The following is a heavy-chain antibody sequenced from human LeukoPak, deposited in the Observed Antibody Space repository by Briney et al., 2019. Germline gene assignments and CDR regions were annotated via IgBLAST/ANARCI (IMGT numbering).Heavy chain of an antibody. Sequence: SETLSLTCTVSGDSISSSSYYWGWIRQPPGKGLEGTGSIYYSGSTYYNPSLKSRVTISVDPSTHHFSLKLSSLTAAHPAVYFCSRGITAAGYGFDCWGQGRLVTVSS. D-gene: IGHD6-13*01. CDR1: GDSISSSSYY. CDR2: IYYSGST. J-gene: IGHJ5*01. V-gene: IGHV4-39*02. CDR3: SRGITAAGYGFDC.